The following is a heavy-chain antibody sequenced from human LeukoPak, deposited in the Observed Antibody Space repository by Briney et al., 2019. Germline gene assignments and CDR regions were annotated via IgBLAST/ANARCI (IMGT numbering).Heavy chain of an antibody. J-gene: IGHJ3*02. CDR1: SNSITNDYY. CDR2: IYHSGDT. D-gene: IGHD2-15*01. Sequence: SETLSLTCTVSSNSITNDYYWGWIRQPPGKGLEWFGSIYHSGDTYYNPSLKSRLTISLDTSKIHFSLKLSSVTAADTAFYYCARAGYLRSGIYLPKFDIWGQGTLVTVSS. V-gene: IGHV4-38-2*02. CDR3: ARAGYLRSGIYLPKFDI.